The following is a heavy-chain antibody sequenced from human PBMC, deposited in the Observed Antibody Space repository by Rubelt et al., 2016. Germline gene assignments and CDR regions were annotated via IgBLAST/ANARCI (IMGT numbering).Heavy chain of an antibody. CDR3: ATSVFGGPARGMDV. Sequence: IGHIYYSTTTSYYPSLKSRVSISIDTSKNQFSLQLSSVTAADSAVYYCATSVFGGPARGMDVWGQGTTVNVFS. V-gene: IGHV4-59*01. J-gene: IGHJ6*02. CDR2: IYYSTTT. D-gene: IGHD3-3*01.